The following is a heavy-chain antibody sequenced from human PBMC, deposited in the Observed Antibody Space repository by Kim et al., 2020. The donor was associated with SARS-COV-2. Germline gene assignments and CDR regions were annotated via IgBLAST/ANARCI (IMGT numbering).Heavy chain of an antibody. V-gene: IGHV3-7*03. CDR1: GFTFSSYW. J-gene: IGHJ2*01. CDR3: ARGGWYSEV. CDR2: IKQDGSEM. Sequence: GGSLRLSCAASGFTFSSYWMSWVHQAPGKGLEWVANIKQDGSEMNYVDSVKGRFTISRDNAKNSLYLQMNSLRAEDTAVYYCARGGWYSEVWGRGTLVTVSS.